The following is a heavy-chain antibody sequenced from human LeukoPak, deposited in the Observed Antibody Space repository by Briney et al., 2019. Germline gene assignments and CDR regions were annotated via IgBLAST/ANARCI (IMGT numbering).Heavy chain of an antibody. J-gene: IGHJ5*02. CDR3: ARELRGYCSGGSCPNWFDP. V-gene: IGHV4-30-4*01. CDR1: GGSISSGDYY. Sequence: SETLSLTCTVSGGSISSGDYYWSWIRQPPGKGLEWIGYIYYSGSTYYNPSLKSRVTISVDTSKNQFSLKLSSVTAADTAVYYCARELRGYCSGGSCPNWFDPWGQGTLVTVFS. CDR2: IYYSGST. D-gene: IGHD2-15*01.